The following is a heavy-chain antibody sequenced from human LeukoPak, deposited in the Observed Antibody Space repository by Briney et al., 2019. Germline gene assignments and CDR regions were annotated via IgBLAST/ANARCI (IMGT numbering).Heavy chain of an antibody. CDR1: GYTFISYD. Sequence: ASVKVSCKASGYTFISYDIKWVRQATGQGLEWMGWMSPNSGNTGYAQKFQGRITMTKSTSISTAYMELSDLESEDTAVYYCARTPPDYGIDYWGQGTLVTVSS. J-gene: IGHJ4*02. V-gene: IGHV1-8*01. CDR3: ARTPPDYGIDY. CDR2: MSPNSGNT. D-gene: IGHD4-17*01.